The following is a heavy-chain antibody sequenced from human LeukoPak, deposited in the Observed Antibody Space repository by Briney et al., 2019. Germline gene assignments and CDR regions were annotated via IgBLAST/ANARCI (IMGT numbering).Heavy chain of an antibody. J-gene: IGHJ4*02. V-gene: IGHV3-23*01. Sequence: PGGSLRLSCAASGFTFSSYAMSWVRQAPGKGLEWVSAISGSGGSTYYADSVKVRFTISRDNSKNTLYLQMNSLGAEDTAVYYCAKDRHRITMIVVVTYYFDYWGQGTLVTVSS. CDR1: GFTFSSYA. D-gene: IGHD3-22*01. CDR3: AKDRHRITMIVVVTYYFDY. CDR2: ISGSGGST.